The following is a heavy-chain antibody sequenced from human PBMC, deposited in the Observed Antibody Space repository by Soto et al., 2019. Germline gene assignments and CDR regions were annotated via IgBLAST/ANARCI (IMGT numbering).Heavy chain of an antibody. CDR1: GGSISSSNYY. J-gene: IGHJ4*02. CDR3: ARRLSSQVVGVDQYYFDY. Sequence: QLQLQESGPGLVKPSETLSLTCTVSGGSISSSNYYWGWIRQPPGKGLEWIGSIYHTGNTYYNPSLKGRVTISVDTSKNQFSLKLRSVTAADTAVYYCARRLSSQVVGVDQYYFDYWGQGTLVTVAS. D-gene: IGHD2-2*01. CDR2: IYHTGNT. V-gene: IGHV4-39*01.